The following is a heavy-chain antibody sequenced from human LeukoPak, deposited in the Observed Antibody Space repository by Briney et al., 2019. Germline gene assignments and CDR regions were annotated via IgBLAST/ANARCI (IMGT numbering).Heavy chain of an antibody. CDR1: GFTFSSYG. Sequence: GGSLRLSCAASGFTFSSYGMHWVRQAPGKGLEWVAVISYDGSNKYYADSVKGQFTISRDNSKNTLYLQMNSLRAEDTAVYYCAKESSRYGDYQVFDYWGQGTLVTVSS. V-gene: IGHV3-30*18. CDR3: AKESSRYGDYQVFDY. CDR2: ISYDGSNK. D-gene: IGHD4-17*01. J-gene: IGHJ4*02.